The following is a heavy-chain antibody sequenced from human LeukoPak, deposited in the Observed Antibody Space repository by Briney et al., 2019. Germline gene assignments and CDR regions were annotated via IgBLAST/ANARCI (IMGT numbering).Heavy chain of an antibody. CDR2: IFGSGGSA. Sequence: PGGSLRLSYAASGFTFGSYAMYWVRQAPGKGLEWVSGIFGSGGSAHYADSVKGRFTISRDNSKNTVYLQMDSLRAEDTATYYCAKTTTGYSSGRYPAWPIDYWGQGTLVTVSS. D-gene: IGHD2-15*01. V-gene: IGHV3-23*01. CDR3: AKTTTGYSSGRYPAWPIDY. J-gene: IGHJ4*02. CDR1: GFTFGSYA.